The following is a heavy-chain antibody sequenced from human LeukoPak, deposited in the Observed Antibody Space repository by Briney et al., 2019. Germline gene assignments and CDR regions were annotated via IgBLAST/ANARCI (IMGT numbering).Heavy chain of an antibody. CDR2: ITSSSTYT. J-gene: IGHJ4*02. D-gene: IGHD3-22*01. CDR3: AKLLYYYDSSQPY. CDR1: GFSFSTYN. Sequence: GGSLRLSCAASGFSFSTYNMNWVRQAPGKGLEWVSSITSSSTYTFYADSVKGRFTISRDNARNSLYLQMNSLRAEDTAVYYCAKLLYYYDSSQPYWGQGTLVTVSS. V-gene: IGHV3-21*04.